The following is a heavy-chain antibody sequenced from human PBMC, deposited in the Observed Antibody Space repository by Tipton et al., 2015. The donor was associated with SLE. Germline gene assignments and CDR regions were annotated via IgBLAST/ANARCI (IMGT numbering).Heavy chain of an antibody. CDR3: ARVYSGSYYKTFDF. CDR1: DYSISSGYY. V-gene: IGHV4-38-2*02. Sequence: TLSLTCTVSDYSISSGYYWAWIRQPPGKGPEWIGSIYHGGSTFYDPSLNSRVSISVDTPKNQFSLTLTSVTAADTAIYYCARVYSGSYYKTFDFWGQGTLVTVSS. D-gene: IGHD1-26*01. CDR2: IYHGGST. J-gene: IGHJ3*01.